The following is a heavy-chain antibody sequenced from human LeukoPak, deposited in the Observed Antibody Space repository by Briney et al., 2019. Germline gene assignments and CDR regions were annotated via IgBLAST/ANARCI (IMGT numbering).Heavy chain of an antibody. Sequence: GGSLRLSCAASGFTFNAFNMNWVRQAPGKGLEWVSSITSGGDYIYYADSVKGRFPPSRDNAKNSLSLQLNSLRVEATAVYYCARGHYDVLAASYKWTPDYWGQGTLVTVSS. D-gene: IGHD3-9*01. CDR1: GFTFNAFN. J-gene: IGHJ4*02. CDR3: ARGHYDVLAASYKWTPDY. CDR2: ITSGGDYI. V-gene: IGHV3-21*01.